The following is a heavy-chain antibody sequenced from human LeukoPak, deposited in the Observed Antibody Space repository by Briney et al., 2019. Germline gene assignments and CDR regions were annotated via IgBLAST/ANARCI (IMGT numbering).Heavy chain of an antibody. CDR3: AKDLHTSLKDIVVVPAAIHYAFFDY. Sequence: GGSLRPSCAASGFTFNNYAMSWVRQAPGKGLEWVSAISGSGGSTYYADSVKGRFTISRDNSKNTLYLQMNSLRAEDTAVYYCAKDLHTSLKDIVVVPAAIHYAFFDYWGQGTLVTVSS. CDR2: ISGSGGST. V-gene: IGHV3-23*01. CDR1: GFTFNNYA. J-gene: IGHJ4*02. D-gene: IGHD2-2*02.